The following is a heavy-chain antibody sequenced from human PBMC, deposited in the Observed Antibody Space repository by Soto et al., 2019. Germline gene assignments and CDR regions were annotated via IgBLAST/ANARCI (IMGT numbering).Heavy chain of an antibody. CDR1: GFNFGDYG. Sequence: GRFLRHPCTAFGFNFGDYGVHRIRQAPGKGLVWVSRINSDGSSTSYADSVKGRFTISRDNAKNTLYLQMNSLRAEDTAVYYCARSGSGSHQGVWGQGTTVTVSS. J-gene: IGHJ6*02. V-gene: IGHV3-74*01. CDR3: ARSGSGSHQGV. CDR2: INSDGSST. D-gene: IGHD3-10*01.